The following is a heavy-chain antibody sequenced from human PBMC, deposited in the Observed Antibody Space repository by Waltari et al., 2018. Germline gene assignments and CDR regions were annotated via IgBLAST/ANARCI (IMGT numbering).Heavy chain of an antibody. CDR1: GYTFTDYS. D-gene: IGHD6-19*01. V-gene: IGHV1-69-2*01. Sequence: EVQLVQSGAEVKKPGATVKISCKASGYTFTDYSMPWVQQAPGKGLEWMGRVDPEDGETIYAEKFQGRVTITADTSTDTAYMELSSLRSEDTAVYYCAARSVAGYYGMDVWGQGTTVTVSS. J-gene: IGHJ6*02. CDR3: AARSVAGYYGMDV. CDR2: VDPEDGET.